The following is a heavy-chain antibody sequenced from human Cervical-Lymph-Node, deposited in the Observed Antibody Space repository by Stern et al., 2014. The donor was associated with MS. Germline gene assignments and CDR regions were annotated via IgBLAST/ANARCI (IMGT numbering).Heavy chain of an antibody. CDR1: GYTFTSYG. CDR2: ISAYNGNT. Sequence: QMQLVQSGAEVKKPWGSVTVSCKASGYTFTSYGISWVRQAPGQGLEWMGCISAYNGNTNHAQKLQGRFTMTTDTSTSTAYMELRSLRSDDTAVYYCARGLLGSENAFDIWGQGTMVTVSS. J-gene: IGHJ3*02. V-gene: IGHV1-18*01. D-gene: IGHD2-15*01. CDR3: ARGLLGSENAFDI.